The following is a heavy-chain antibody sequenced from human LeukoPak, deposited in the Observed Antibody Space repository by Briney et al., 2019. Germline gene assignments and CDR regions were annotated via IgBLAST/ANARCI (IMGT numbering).Heavy chain of an antibody. CDR2: ISGSGGST. Sequence: PGGSLRLSCAASGFTFSSYAMSWVRQAPGKGLEWVSAISGSGGSTYYADSVKGRFNISRDNSKNTLYLQMNSLRAEDTAVYYCAKDRGGYSSGWIPDVMDYWGQGTLVTVSS. CDR3: AKDRGGYSSGWIPDVMDY. J-gene: IGHJ4*02. CDR1: GFTFSSYA. D-gene: IGHD6-19*01. V-gene: IGHV3-23*01.